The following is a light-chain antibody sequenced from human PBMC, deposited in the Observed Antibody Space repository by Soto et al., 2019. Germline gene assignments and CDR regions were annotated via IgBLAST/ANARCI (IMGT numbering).Light chain of an antibody. CDR3: SSYAGSNNLL. J-gene: IGLJ2*01. CDR1: SSDVGGYNY. CDR2: EVS. V-gene: IGLV2-8*01. Sequence: QSALTQPPSASGSPGQSVTIPCTGTSSDVGGYNYVSWYQHHPVKAPKLLIYEVSKRPSGVPDRFSGSKSDNTASLTVSGLQAEDEADYYCSSYAGSNNLLFGGGTKLTVL.